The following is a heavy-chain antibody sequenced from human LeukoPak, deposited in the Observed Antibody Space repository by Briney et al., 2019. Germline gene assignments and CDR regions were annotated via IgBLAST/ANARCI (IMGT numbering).Heavy chain of an antibody. V-gene: IGHV1-2*06. J-gene: IGHJ3*02. Sequence: ASVKVSCKASGYTFTSYDINWVRQATGQGLEWMGRINPNSGGTNYAQKFQGRATMTRDTSISTAYMELSRLRSDDTAVYYCARGRGSPYEEDAFDIWGQGTMVTVSS. CDR1: GYTFTSYD. CDR3: ARGRGSPYEEDAFDI. D-gene: IGHD1-26*01. CDR2: INPNSGGT.